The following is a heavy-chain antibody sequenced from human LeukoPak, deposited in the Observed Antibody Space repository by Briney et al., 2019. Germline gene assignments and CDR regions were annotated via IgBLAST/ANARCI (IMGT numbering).Heavy chain of an antibody. CDR3: ARGLEWLSPPYYYYMDV. Sequence: SVKVSCKASGGTFSSYAISWVRQAPGQGLEWMGGIIPIFGTANYAQKFQGRVTITADESTSTAYMELSSLRSEDTAVYYCARGLEWLSPPYYYYMDVWGKGTTVTVSS. V-gene: IGHV1-69*13. D-gene: IGHD3-3*01. CDR1: GGTFSSYA. CDR2: IIPIFGTA. J-gene: IGHJ6*03.